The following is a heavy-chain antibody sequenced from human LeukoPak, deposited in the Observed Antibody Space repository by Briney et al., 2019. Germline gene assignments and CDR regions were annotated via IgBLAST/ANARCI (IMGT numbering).Heavy chain of an antibody. V-gene: IGHV3-23*01. J-gene: IGHJ4*02. CDR1: GFTLSSYA. Sequence: GGSLRLSCAASGFTLSSYAMNWVRQAPGKGLEWVAVLIGSSGATDYADSVKGRFTTSRDNSKNTLFLQMNSLRAEDTAIYYCAKGAYDYIEIAYFDYWGQGALVTVSS. CDR2: LIGSSGAT. D-gene: IGHD5-12*01. CDR3: AKGAYDYIEIAYFDY.